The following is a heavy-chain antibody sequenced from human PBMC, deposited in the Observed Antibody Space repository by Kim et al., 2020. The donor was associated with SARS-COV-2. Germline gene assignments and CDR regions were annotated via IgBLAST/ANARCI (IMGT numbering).Heavy chain of an antibody. CDR2: ISHSGNT. CDR1: GGSISSGTW. V-gene: IGHV4-4*02. CDR3: ARLDYDSGGYYWFDP. D-gene: IGHD1-26*01. Sequence: LRETLSLTCGVSGGSISSGTWWRWVRQPPGKGLEWIGEISHSGNTNYNPSLRSRITMSVDKSKNQFSLALNSVTAADTAVYYCARLDYDSGGYYWFDPWGQGTLVTVSS. J-gene: IGHJ5*02.